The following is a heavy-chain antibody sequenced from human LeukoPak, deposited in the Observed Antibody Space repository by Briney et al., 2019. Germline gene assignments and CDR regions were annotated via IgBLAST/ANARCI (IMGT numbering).Heavy chain of an antibody. Sequence: GGSLRLSCAASGFTFSSYAMNWVRQAPGKGLEWVSAISSGGGSTYYADSVKGRFTISRDNSKNTLYLQMNSLRAEDTAIYYCAKARYSSPYYYGMDVWGQGTTVTVSS. CDR1: GFTFSSYA. CDR2: ISSGGGST. D-gene: IGHD6-13*01. J-gene: IGHJ6*02. V-gene: IGHV3-23*01. CDR3: AKARYSSPYYYGMDV.